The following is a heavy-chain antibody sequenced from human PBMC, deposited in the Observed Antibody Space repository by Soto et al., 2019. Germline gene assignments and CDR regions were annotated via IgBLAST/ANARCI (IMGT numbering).Heavy chain of an antibody. J-gene: IGHJ6*02. CDR2: ISWNSGSI. D-gene: IGHD2-21*02. V-gene: IGHV3-9*01. CDR3: AREETAWPLAYGLDV. CDR1: GFTFGDYA. Sequence: LRLSCAASGFTFGDYAMQWVRQAPGKGLEWVSAISWNSGSIDYADSVKGRFTISRDNAKNSLSLQMNSMTAEDTAVYYCAREETAWPLAYGLDVWGQGTTVTVSS.